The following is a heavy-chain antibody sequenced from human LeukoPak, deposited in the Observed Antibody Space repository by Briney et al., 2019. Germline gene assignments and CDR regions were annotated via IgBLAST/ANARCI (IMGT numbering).Heavy chain of an antibody. CDR2: IYTSGST. D-gene: IGHD2/OR15-2a*01. CDR3: ARGDESDSRSAPLFFDY. Sequence: SQTLSLTCTVSGGSISSGSYYWSWIRQPAGKGLEWIGRIYTSGSTNYNPSLKSRVTISVDTSKNQFSLKLSSVTAADTAVYYCARGDESDSRSAPLFFDYWGQGTLVTVSS. J-gene: IGHJ4*02. V-gene: IGHV4-61*02. CDR1: GGSISSGSYY.